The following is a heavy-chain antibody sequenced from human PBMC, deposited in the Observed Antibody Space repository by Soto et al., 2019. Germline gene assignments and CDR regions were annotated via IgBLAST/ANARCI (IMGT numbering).Heavy chain of an antibody. CDR3: AKLRGYSGYTLPDY. V-gene: IGHV3-23*01. Sequence: GGSLSLSCAASGFTFSSYAMSWVRQAPGKGLEWVSAISGSGGSTYYADSVKGRFTISRDNSKNTLYLQMNSLRAEDTAVYYCAKLRGYSGYTLPDYWGQGTLVTVSS. J-gene: IGHJ4*02. CDR1: GFTFSSYA. CDR2: ISGSGGST. D-gene: IGHD5-12*01.